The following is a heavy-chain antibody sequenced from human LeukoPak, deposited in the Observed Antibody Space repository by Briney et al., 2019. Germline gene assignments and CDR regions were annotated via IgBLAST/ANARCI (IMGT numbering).Heavy chain of an antibody. CDR1: GGSFSGYY. V-gene: IGHV4-34*01. CDR3: ARGKQQLREGYYYGMDV. D-gene: IGHD6-13*01. CDR2: INHSGST. Sequence: SETLSLTCAVYGGSFSGYYWSWIRQPPGKGLEWIGEINHSGSTNYNPSLKSRVTISVDTSKNLFSLKLSSVTAADTVVYYCARGKQQLREGYYYGMDVWGQGTTVTVSS. J-gene: IGHJ6*02.